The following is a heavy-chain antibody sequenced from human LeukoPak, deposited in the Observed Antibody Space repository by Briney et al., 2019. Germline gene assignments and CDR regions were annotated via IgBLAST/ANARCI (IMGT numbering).Heavy chain of an antibody. Sequence: QPGGSLRLSCAASGFTFSNPAMSWVRQAPRKGLEWVSAISDSGGTYYAGSVKGRFTISRDISKNTLFLQMNNLRAEDTAVYYCAKSRSGSANWALQIFDNWGQGTLVTVSS. J-gene: IGHJ4*02. CDR2: ISDSGGT. CDR3: AKSRSGSANWALQIFDN. V-gene: IGHV3-23*01. D-gene: IGHD1-1*01. CDR1: GFTFSNPA.